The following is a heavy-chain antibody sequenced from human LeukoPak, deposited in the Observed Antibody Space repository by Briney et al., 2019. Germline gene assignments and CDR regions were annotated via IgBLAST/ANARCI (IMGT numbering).Heavy chain of an antibody. D-gene: IGHD6-19*01. V-gene: IGHV1-18*01. J-gene: IGHJ4*02. Sequence: ASVKVSCKASGYTXSSYGISWVRQAPGQGLEWMGWISAYNGNTNYRQKLQGRVTMTRDTSTSTVYMELSSLRSEDTAVYYCARARIAVAGTLVYWGQGTLVTVSS. CDR3: ARARIAVAGTLVY. CDR1: GYTXSSYG. CDR2: ISAYNGNT.